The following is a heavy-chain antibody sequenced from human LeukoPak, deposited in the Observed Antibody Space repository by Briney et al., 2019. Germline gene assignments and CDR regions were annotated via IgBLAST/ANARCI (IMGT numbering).Heavy chain of an antibody. CDR3: ARGKPRYCSSTSCYGGDYYFDY. CDR2: IYYSGST. CDR1: GGSISSSSYY. Sequence: SETLSLTCTVSGGSISSSSYYWGWIRQPPGKGLEWIGSIYYSGSTYYNPSLKSRVTISVDTSKNQFSLKLSSVTAADTAVYYCARGKPRYCSSTSCYGGDYYFDYWGQGTLVTVSS. V-gene: IGHV4-39*07. D-gene: IGHD2-2*01. J-gene: IGHJ4*02.